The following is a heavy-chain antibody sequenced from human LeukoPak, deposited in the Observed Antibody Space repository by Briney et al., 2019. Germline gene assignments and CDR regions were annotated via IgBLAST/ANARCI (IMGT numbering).Heavy chain of an antibody. Sequence: SSETLSLTCTVSGGSISSSSYYWSWIRQPPGKGLEWIGYIYYSGSTYYNPSLKSRVTISVDTSKNQFSLKLSSVTAADTAVYYCASFSYYDYVWGSYRTTPGDYWGQGTLVTVSS. CDR2: IYYSGST. CDR1: GGSISSSSYY. D-gene: IGHD3-16*02. J-gene: IGHJ4*02. CDR3: ASFSYYDYVWGSYRTTPGDY. V-gene: IGHV4-30-4*08.